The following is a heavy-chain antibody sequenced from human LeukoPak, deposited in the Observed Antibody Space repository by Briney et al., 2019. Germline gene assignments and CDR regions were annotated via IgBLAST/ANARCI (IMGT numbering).Heavy chain of an antibody. J-gene: IGHJ4*02. Sequence: GGSLRLSCAASGFTFSTYEMTWVRQSPGKGLEWVSYISSSGSTIYYADSVKGRFTISRDNAKNSLYLQMNSLRVEDTAVYYCAKLAKYFYGSETYYFFEHWGQGTPVTASS. V-gene: IGHV3-48*03. CDR2: ISSSGSTI. CDR1: GFTFSTYE. CDR3: AKLAKYFYGSETYYFFEH. D-gene: IGHD3-10*01.